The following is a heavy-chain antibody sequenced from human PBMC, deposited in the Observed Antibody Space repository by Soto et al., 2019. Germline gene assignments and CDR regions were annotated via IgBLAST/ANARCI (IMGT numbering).Heavy chain of an antibody. Sequence: SETLSLTCTVSGGSISSYYWSWIRQPPGKGLEWIGYIYYSGSTNYNPSLKSRVNISVDTSKNQFSLNLNSVTAADTAVYYCARGPTTEKVDSWGQGILVTVSS. CDR1: GGSISSYY. CDR3: ARGPTTEKVDS. V-gene: IGHV4-59*01. J-gene: IGHJ4*02. CDR2: IYYSGST.